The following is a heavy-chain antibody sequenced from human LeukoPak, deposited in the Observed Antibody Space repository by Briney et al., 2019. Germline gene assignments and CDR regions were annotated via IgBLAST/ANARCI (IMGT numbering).Heavy chain of an antibody. J-gene: IGHJ6*03. CDR2: ISAYNGNT. V-gene: IGHV1-18*01. Sequence: GASVKVSCKASGYTFTSYGISWERQAPGQGLEWMGWISAYNGNTNHAQKLQGRVTMTTDTPTSTAYMELRSLRSDDTAVYYCARDGEVRGVNYYYYMDVWGKGTTVTVSS. CDR3: ARDGEVRGVNYYYYMDV. D-gene: IGHD3-10*01. CDR1: GYTFTSYG.